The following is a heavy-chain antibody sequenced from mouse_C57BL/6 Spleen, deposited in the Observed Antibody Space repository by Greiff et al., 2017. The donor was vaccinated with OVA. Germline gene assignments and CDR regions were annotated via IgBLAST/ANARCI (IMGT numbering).Heavy chain of an antibody. Sequence: VQLQQPGAELVKPGASVKLSCKASGYTFTSYWMQWVKQRPGQGLEWIGEIDPSDSYTNYNKKFKGKATLTVDTSSSTAYMQLSSLTSEDSAVYYCARNYGSSLPPWFAYWGQGTLVTVSA. CDR1: GYTFTSYW. D-gene: IGHD1-1*01. V-gene: IGHV1-50*01. CDR3: ARNYGSSLPPWFAY. J-gene: IGHJ3*01. CDR2: IDPSDSYT.